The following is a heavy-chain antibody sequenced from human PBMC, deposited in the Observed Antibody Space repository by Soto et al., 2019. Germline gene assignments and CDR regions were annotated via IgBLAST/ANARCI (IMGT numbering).Heavy chain of an antibody. CDR2: ISSSSSTI. CDR1: GFTFSGYK. Sequence: GGSLRLSCAASGFTFSGYKMNWVRQAPGKGLEWVSYISSSSSTIYYADPVKGRFTISRDNAKNSLYLQMNSLRAEDTAVYYCARDPHVLRCREWSYIDDWGQGTTVTVSS. D-gene: IGHD3-3*01. V-gene: IGHV3-48*04. CDR3: ARDPHVLRCREWSYIDD. J-gene: IGHJ6*02.